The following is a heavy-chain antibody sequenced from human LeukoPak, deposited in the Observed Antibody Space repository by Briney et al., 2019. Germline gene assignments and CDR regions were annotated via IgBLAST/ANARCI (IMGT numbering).Heavy chain of an antibody. CDR1: GGTFSSYA. V-gene: IGHV1-18*01. CDR3: ASVGYSYGNFDY. Sequence: ASVKVSCKASGGTFSSYAISWVRQAPGQGLEWMGWISAYNGNTNYAQKLQGRVTMTTDTSTSTAYMELRSLRSDDTAVYYCASVGYSYGNFDYWGQGTLVTVSS. D-gene: IGHD5-18*01. J-gene: IGHJ4*02. CDR2: ISAYNGNT.